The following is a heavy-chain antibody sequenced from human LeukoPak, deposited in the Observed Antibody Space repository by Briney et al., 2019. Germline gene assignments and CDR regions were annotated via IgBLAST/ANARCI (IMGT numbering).Heavy chain of an antibody. V-gene: IGHV1-46*01. CDR3: ARVPIWFGEFV. CDR1: GYTFTSYY. Sequence: ASVKVSCKASGYTFTSYYMHWVRQAPGQGLEWMGIINPSGGSTSYAQKFQGRVTMTRNTSISTAYMELSSLRSEDTAVYYCARVPIWFGEFVWGQGTLVTVSS. D-gene: IGHD3-10*01. CDR2: INPSGGST. J-gene: IGHJ4*02.